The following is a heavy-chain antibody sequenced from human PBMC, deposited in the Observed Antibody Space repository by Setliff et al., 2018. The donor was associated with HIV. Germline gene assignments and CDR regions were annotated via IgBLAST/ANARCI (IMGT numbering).Heavy chain of an antibody. CDR3: AKDSPGDFWSGYSTPSLDS. J-gene: IGHJ4*02. Sequence: PGGSLRLSCAASGFSFSIYDMSWVRQAPGKGLEWVSTISLSGDSTKYSDSVQGRFTISRDNSKNTLFLQMNSLRAEDTAVYYCAKDSPGDFWSGYSTPSLDSWGQGTLVTVSS. D-gene: IGHD3-3*01. CDR2: ISLSGDST. CDR1: GFSFSIYD. V-gene: IGHV3-23*01.